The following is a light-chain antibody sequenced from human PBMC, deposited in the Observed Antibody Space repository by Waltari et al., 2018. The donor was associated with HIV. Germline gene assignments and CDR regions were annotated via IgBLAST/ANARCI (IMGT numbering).Light chain of an antibody. CDR1: QGISNW. Sequence: DIHVTQSPSSVSASVGDRVTITCRASQGISNWLAWYQQKPGKAPNLLIYAASSLQSGVPSRFSGSGSGTDFTLTISSLQPEDFATYYCQQANSFPITFGQGTRLEIK. J-gene: IGKJ5*01. V-gene: IGKV1D-12*01. CDR2: AAS. CDR3: QQANSFPIT.